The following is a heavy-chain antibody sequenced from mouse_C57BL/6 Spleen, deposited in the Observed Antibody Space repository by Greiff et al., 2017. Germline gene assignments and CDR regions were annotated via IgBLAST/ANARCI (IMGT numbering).Heavy chain of an antibody. J-gene: IGHJ3*01. CDR1: GYSFTGYY. Sequence: VQLQQSGPELVKPGASVKISCKASGYSFTGYYMNWVKQSPEKSLEWIGEITPSTGGTTYNQKFKAKATLTVDKSSSTAYMQLKSLTSEDSAVYYCARGYYGSSPWFAYWGQGTLVTVSA. D-gene: IGHD1-1*01. CDR2: ITPSTGGT. V-gene: IGHV1-42*01. CDR3: ARGYYGSSPWFAY.